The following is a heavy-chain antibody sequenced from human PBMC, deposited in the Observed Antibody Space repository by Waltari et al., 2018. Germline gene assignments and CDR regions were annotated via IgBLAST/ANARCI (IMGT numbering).Heavy chain of an antibody. J-gene: IGHJ3*02. CDR3: ARECDRLVVTKLGAFDI. CDR1: GGSISSSSYY. Sequence: QLQLQESGPGLVKPSETLSLTCTVSGGSISSSSYYWGWIRQPPGKGLEWIGSIYYSGSTYYNPSLKSRVTISVDTSKNQFSLKLSSVTAADTAVYYCARECDRLVVTKLGAFDIWGQGTMVTVSS. CDR2: IYYSGST. D-gene: IGHD2-21*02. V-gene: IGHV4-39*07.